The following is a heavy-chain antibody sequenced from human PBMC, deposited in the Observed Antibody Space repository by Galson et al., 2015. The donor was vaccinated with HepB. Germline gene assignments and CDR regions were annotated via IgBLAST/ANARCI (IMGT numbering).Heavy chain of an antibody. CDR3: ARGVLLWDGPDY. D-gene: IGHD3-10*01. CDR2: INPSGGST. J-gene: IGHJ4*02. V-gene: IGHV1-46*01. Sequence: SVKVSCKASGYKFTSYYMYWVRQAPGRGLEWMGIINPSGGSTDYAQKFRGRLTMTRDTSTSTVFMELSSLRSEDTAVYHCARGVLLWDGPDYWGQGTLVTVSS. CDR1: GYKFTSYY.